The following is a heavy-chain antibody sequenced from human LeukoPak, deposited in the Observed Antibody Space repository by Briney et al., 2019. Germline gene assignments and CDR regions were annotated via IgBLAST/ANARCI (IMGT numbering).Heavy chain of an antibody. CDR3: ARVVVAATSSEFDY. CDR2: IYHSGSP. J-gene: IGHJ4*02. Sequence: SETLSLTCTVSGYSISSGYYWGWIRQPPGKGLEWIGSIYHSGSPYYNPSLKSRVTISVDTSKNQFSLKLSSVTAADTAVYYCARVVVAATSSEFDYWGQGTLVTVSS. D-gene: IGHD2-15*01. V-gene: IGHV4-38-2*02. CDR1: GYSISSGYY.